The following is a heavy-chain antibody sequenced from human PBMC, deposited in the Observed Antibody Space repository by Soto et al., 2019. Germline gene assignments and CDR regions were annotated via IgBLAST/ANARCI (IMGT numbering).Heavy chain of an antibody. CDR2: INHSGST. Sequence: SETLSLTCAVYGGSSSGYYWSWIRQPPGKGLEWIGEINHSGSTNYNPSLKSRVTISVDTSKNQFSLKPSSATAADTAVYYCARDGATVTTSLRYYYGMDVWGQGTTVTAP. CDR1: GGSSSGYY. CDR3: ARDGATVTTSLRYYYGMDV. D-gene: IGHD4-17*01. V-gene: IGHV4-34*01. J-gene: IGHJ6*02.